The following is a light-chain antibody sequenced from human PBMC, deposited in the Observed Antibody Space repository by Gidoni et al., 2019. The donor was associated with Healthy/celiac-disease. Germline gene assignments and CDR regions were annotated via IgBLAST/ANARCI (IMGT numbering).Light chain of an antibody. J-gene: IGKJ1*01. CDR2: LGS. V-gene: IGKV2-28*01. Sequence: EIVMTQSQLSLPVTPGEPAYISCMSSQSLLHSNGYNYLDWYLQKPGQSPPLLIYLGSNRASGVPYRFSGSGSGTDFTLTISSVEAEDVGVYYCLQALQTPWTFGQGTQVEIK. CDR3: LQALQTPWT. CDR1: QSLLHSNGYNY.